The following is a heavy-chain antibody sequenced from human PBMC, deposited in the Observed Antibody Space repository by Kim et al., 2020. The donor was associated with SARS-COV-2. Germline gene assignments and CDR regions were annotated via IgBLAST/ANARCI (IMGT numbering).Heavy chain of an antibody. CDR3: AKDRDFYYGFLRGNWFDP. V-gene: IGHV3-23*01. CDR2: ISGSGGST. CDR1: GFTFSSYA. J-gene: IGHJ5*02. D-gene: IGHD3-10*01. Sequence: GGSLRLSCAASGFTFSSYAMSWVRQASGKGLEWVSAISGSGGSTYYADSVKGRFTISRDNSKNTLYLQMNSLRAEDTAVYYCAKDRDFYYGFLRGNWFDPWGQGTLVTVSS.